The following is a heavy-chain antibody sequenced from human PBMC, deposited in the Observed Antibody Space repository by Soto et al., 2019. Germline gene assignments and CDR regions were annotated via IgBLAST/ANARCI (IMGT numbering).Heavy chain of an antibody. V-gene: IGHV3-30-3*01. CDR1: GFIFTNYA. CDR3: ARDQNYIAAYYFDS. Sequence: GSLRLSCAASGFIFTNYAMNWVRQAPGKGLEWVTVISYDGNDKHYADSVKGRFTISRDNSKNTLFLEMNSLRAEDTAVYYCARDQNYIAAYYFDSWGQGTLVTVS. D-gene: IGHD6-13*01. CDR2: ISYDGNDK. J-gene: IGHJ4*02.